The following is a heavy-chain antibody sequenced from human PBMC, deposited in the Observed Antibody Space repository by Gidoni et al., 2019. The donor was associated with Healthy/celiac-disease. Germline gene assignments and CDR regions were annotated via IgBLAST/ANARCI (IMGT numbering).Heavy chain of an antibody. D-gene: IGHD6-19*01. CDR2: IYHSGST. V-gene: IGHV4-38-2*01. CDR1: GYSISSGYY. Sequence: QVQLQESGPGLVKPSETLSLTCAVSGYSISSGYYWGWIRPPPGKGLEWIGSIYHSGSTYYNPSLKSRVTISVDTSKNQFSLKLSSVTAADTAVYYCARVPVVQWLVPYFDYWGQGTLVTVSS. CDR3: ARVPVVQWLVPYFDY. J-gene: IGHJ4*02.